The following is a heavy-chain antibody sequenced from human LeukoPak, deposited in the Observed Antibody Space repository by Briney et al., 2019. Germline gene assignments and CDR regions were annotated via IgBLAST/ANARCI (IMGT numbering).Heavy chain of an antibody. CDR2: ISSSSSCI. Sequence: GGSLRLSCAASGFTFSSYSMNWVRQAPGKGLEWVSSISSSSSCIYYADSVKGRFTISRDNAKNSLYLQMNSLRAEDTAVYYCARPNDYGGIGYWGQGTLVTVSS. CDR3: ARPNDYGGIGY. CDR1: GFTFSSYS. V-gene: IGHV3-21*01. D-gene: IGHD4-23*01. J-gene: IGHJ4*02.